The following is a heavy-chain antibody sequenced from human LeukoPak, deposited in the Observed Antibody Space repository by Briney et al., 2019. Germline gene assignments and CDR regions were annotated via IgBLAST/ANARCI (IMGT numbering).Heavy chain of an antibody. CDR3: ATGSPSQHSSGYYEEVLY. J-gene: IGHJ4*02. Sequence: ASVKVSCKVWGYTLTELSMHWLRQAPGKGLEWMGGFYPEDGETIYAQKFQGRVTMTEDTSTDTAYMELSSLRSEDTAVYYCATGSPSQHSSGYYEEVLYWGQGTLVTVSS. V-gene: IGHV1-24*01. CDR1: GYTLTELS. D-gene: IGHD3-22*01. CDR2: FYPEDGET.